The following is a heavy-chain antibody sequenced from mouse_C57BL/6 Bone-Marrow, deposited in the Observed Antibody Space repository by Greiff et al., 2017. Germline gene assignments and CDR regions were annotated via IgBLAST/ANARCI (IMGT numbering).Heavy chain of an antibody. V-gene: IGHV1-80*01. CDR1: GYAFTSYW. CDR3: ARRYDGYYDRFAY. D-gene: IGHD2-3*01. J-gene: IGHJ3*01. CDR2: IYPGDGDT. Sequence: VQLQQSGAELVKPGASVKISCKASGYAFTSYWMNWVKQRPGKGLEWIGQIYPGDGDTNYNGKFKGKATLTADKSSNTAYMQLSSLTSEDSAVYFCARRYDGYYDRFAYWGQGPLVTVSA.